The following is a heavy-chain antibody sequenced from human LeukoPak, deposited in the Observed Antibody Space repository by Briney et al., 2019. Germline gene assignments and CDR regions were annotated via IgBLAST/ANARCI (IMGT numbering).Heavy chain of an antibody. CDR2: LYTSGST. CDR1: GGSISSYY. CDR3: ARDWEAPYSSSWGGSWFDP. D-gene: IGHD6-13*01. V-gene: IGHV4-4*07. J-gene: IGHJ5*02. Sequence: SETLSLTCTVSGGSISSYYWSWIRQPAGKGLEWIGRLYTSGSTNYNPSLKSRVTMSVDTSKNQFSLKLSSVTAADTAVYYCARDWEAPYSSSWGGSWFDPWGQGTLVTVSS.